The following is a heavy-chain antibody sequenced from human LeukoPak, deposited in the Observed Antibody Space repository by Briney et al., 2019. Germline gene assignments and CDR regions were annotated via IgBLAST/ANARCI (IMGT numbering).Heavy chain of an antibody. Sequence: PGGSLRLSCAASGFTFSSYWMSWVRQAPGKGLEWVANIKQDGSEKYYVDSVKGRFTISRDNSKNTLYLQMNSLRAEDTAVYYCYLTQSGYYSDAFDIWGQGTMVTVSS. J-gene: IGHJ3*02. CDR1: GFTFSSYW. CDR2: IKQDGSEK. CDR3: YLTQSGYYSDAFDI. V-gene: IGHV3-7*02. D-gene: IGHD3-22*01.